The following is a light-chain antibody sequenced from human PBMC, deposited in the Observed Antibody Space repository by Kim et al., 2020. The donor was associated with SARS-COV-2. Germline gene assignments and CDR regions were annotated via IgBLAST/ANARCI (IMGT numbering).Light chain of an antibody. Sequence: NFMLTQPHSVSESPGKTVTISCTRSNGSIASNYVQWYQQRPGSAPTTVIYEDNQRPSGVPDRFSGSIDSSSNSASLTISGLKTEDEADYYCQSYDSSNWVFGGGTQLTVL. V-gene: IGLV6-57*04. CDR1: NGSIASNY. CDR3: QSYDSSNWV. CDR2: EDN. J-gene: IGLJ3*02.